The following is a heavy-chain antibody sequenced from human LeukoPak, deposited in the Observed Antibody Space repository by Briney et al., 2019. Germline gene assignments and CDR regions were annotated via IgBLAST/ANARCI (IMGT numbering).Heavy chain of an antibody. CDR3: ARPSRGGSGSYYNSPLGY. J-gene: IGHJ4*02. V-gene: IGHV4-34*01. D-gene: IGHD3-10*01. CDR1: GGSFSGYY. Sequence: PSETLSLTCAVYGGSFSGYYWSWIRQPPGKGLEWIGEINHSGSTNYNPSLKSRVTISVDTSKNQFSLKLSSVTAADTAVYYCARPSRGGSGSYYNSPLGYWGQGTLVTVSS. CDR2: INHSGST.